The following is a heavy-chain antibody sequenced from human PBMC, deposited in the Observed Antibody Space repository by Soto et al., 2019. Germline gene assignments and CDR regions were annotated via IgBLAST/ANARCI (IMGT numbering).Heavy chain of an antibody. CDR1: GYTFTGYY. Sequence: SVKVSCKASGYTFTGYYMHRVRQAPGQGLEWMGWIDPNSGGTNYAQKFQGRVTMTRDTSISTAYMELSRLRSDDTAVYFFARDKYSGSPHFDSLGQGILVSVPP. J-gene: IGHJ4*02. D-gene: IGHD6-13*01. CDR2: IDPNSGGT. CDR3: ARDKYSGSPHFDS. V-gene: IGHV1-2*02.